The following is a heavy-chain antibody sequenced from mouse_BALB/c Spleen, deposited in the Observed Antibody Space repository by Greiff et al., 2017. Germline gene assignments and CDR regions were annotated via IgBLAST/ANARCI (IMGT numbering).Heavy chain of an antibody. CDR3: ARRTNWDEVDY. J-gene: IGHJ2*01. CDR1: GYSITSCYF. D-gene: IGHD4-1*02. Sequence: VQLKQSGPGLVKPSQSLSLTCSVTGYSITSCYFWYWIRQFPGNKLEWMGYISYDGSNNYNPTLKNRISITRDTSKNQFFLKLNSVTTEDTATYYCARRTNWDEVDYWGQGTTVTVSS. CDR2: ISYDGSN. V-gene: IGHV3-6*01.